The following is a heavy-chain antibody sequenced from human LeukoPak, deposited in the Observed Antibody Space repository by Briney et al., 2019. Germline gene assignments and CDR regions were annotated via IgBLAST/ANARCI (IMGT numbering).Heavy chain of an antibody. CDR2: IYWNDDK. CDR1: GFSLSTSGVG. CDR3: AHRKRYYYDSSGDRARDY. J-gene: IGHJ4*02. V-gene: IGHV2-5*01. Sequence: ASGPTLVNPTQTLTLTCTFSGFSLSTSGVGVGWIRQPPGKALEWLALIYWNDDKRYSPSLKSRLTITKDTSKNQVVLTMTNMDPVDTATYYCAHRKRYYYDSSGDRARDYWGQGTLVTVSS. D-gene: IGHD3-22*01.